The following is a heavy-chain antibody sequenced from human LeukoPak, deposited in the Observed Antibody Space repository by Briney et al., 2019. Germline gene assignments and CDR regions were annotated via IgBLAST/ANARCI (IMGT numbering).Heavy chain of an antibody. CDR2: INPNSGGT. V-gene: IGHV1-2*02. Sequence: GASVKVSCKASGYTFTGYYMHWVRQAPGQGLEWMGWINPNSGGTNYAQKFQGRVTMTRDTSISTAYMELSRLRSDDTAVYYCARDLSAFSRCLDCWGQGTLVTVSS. D-gene: IGHD2/OR15-2a*01. J-gene: IGHJ4*02. CDR1: GYTFTGYY. CDR3: ARDLSAFSRCLDC.